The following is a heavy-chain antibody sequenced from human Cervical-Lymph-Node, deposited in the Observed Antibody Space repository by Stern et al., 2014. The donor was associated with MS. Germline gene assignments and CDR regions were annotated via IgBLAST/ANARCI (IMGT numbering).Heavy chain of an antibody. CDR2: IVVGSGKT. J-gene: IGHJ3*02. CDR1: GFTFSNSG. D-gene: IGHD4-17*01. V-gene: IGHV1-58*01. Sequence: QLVESGPEVKKPGSSVKVSCKASGFTFSNSGVQWVRQTRGQRLEWIGWIVVGSGKTNYAQKFHERVTITRDRSTSTAYMELSSLRSEDTAVFYCAAGDTVAMLGTAIDAFDIWGQGTMVTVSS. CDR3: AAGDTVAMLGTAIDAFDI.